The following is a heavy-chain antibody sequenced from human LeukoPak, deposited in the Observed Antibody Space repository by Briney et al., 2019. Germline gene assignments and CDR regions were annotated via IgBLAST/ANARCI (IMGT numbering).Heavy chain of an antibody. V-gene: IGHV1-8*01. CDR1: GYTFTSYD. CDR3: ARGVYYYDSSGYSSDFDY. Sequence: GASVKVSCTASGYTFTSYDINWVRQATGQGLEWMGWMNPNSGNTGYAQKFQGRVTMTRNTSISTAYMELSSLRSEDTAVYYCARGVYYYDSSGYSSDFDYWGQGTLVTVSS. J-gene: IGHJ4*02. D-gene: IGHD3-22*01. CDR2: MNPNSGNT.